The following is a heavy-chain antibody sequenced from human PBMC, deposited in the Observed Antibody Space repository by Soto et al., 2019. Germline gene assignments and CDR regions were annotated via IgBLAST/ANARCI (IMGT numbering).Heavy chain of an antibody. CDR2: VWYDGGNK. D-gene: IGHD2-21*02. J-gene: IGHJ2*01. Sequence: QVQLVESGGGVVQPGRSLRLSCAASGFTFTSYGMHWVRQAPGKGLEWVALVWYDGGNKYYADSVKGRFTISRDNSKNTVYLQVNSLRTEDTAVYYCARDRAYFSGDCYPSSGYFDLWGRGTLVTVSS. CDR1: GFTFTSYG. V-gene: IGHV3-33*01. CDR3: ARDRAYFSGDCYPSSGYFDL.